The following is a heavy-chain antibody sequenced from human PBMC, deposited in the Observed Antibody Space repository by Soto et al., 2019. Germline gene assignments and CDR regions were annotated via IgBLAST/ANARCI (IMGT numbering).Heavy chain of an antibody. D-gene: IGHD3-22*01. CDR1: GCTFTSYA. CDR2: INAGNGNT. J-gene: IGHJ3*02. V-gene: IGHV1-3*01. CDR3: ATRGVSSGYYYDNDAFDI. Sequence: GASVKVSCKASGCTFTSYAMHWVRQAPGQRLEWMGWINAGNGNTKYSQKFQGRVTITRDTSASTAYMELSSLRSEDTAVYYCATRGVSSGYYYDNDAFDIWGQGTMVTVSS.